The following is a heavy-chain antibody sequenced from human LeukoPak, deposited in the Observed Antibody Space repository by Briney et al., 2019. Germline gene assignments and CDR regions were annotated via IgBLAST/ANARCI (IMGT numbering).Heavy chain of an antibody. D-gene: IGHD4/OR15-4a*01. V-gene: IGHV4-34*01. CDR3: ARGMVANSPDAFDI. Sequence: PSETLSLTCAVYGGSFSGYYWSWIRQPPGEGLEWLGEINHSGSTNYNPSLKSRVTISVDMSKKPFSLKLRSVTAADTAVYYCARGMVANSPDAFDIWGQGTMVSVSS. CDR1: GGSFSGYY. J-gene: IGHJ3*02. CDR2: INHSGST.